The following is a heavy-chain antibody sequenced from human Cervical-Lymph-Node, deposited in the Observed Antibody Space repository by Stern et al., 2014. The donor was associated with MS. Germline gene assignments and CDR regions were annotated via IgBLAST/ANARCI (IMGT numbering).Heavy chain of an antibody. D-gene: IGHD1-26*01. V-gene: IGHV3-11*01. J-gene: IGHJ4*02. CDR3: ATLHYYVLNN. CDR2: ISGDGSVI. Sequence: QVQLVQSGGGLVKPGGSLRLSCTMSGFNLYIQYMTWIRQAPGKGLEWLSFISGDGSVISYGDSVRGRFTVSRDNAKNSLYLQMNSLRAEDTAVYYCATLHYYVLNNWGQGDLVTVSS. CDR1: GFNLYIQY.